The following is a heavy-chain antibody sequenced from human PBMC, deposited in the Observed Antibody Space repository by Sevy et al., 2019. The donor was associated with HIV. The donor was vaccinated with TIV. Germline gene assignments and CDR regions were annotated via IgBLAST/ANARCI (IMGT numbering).Heavy chain of an antibody. V-gene: IGHV4-39*01. CDR1: GGSISSSSYY. CDR3: ARHKKYQMLYICNYFDY. CDR2: IYYSGST. Sequence: SETLSLTCTVSGGSISSSSYYWGWIRQPPGKGLEWIGSIYYSGSTYYNPSLKSRVTISVDTSKNQFSLKLSSVTAADTAVYYCARHKKYQMLYICNYFDYWGQGTLVTVSS. J-gene: IGHJ4*02. D-gene: IGHD2-2*02.